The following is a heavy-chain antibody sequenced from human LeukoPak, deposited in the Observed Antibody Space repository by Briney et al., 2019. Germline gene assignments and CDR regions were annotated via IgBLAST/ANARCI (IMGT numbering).Heavy chain of an antibody. CDR3: AKAPVTTCRGAYCYPFDY. Sequence: GGSLRLSCAASGFTVSSNYMSWVRQAPGKGLEWVSAIRGTGGGTNYGDSVKGRFTISRDSSKNTLFLQMNRLRPEDAAVYYCAKAPVTTCRGAYCYPFDYWGQGTLVTVSS. D-gene: IGHD2-21*01. V-gene: IGHV3-23*01. J-gene: IGHJ4*02. CDR2: IRGTGGGT. CDR1: GFTVSSNY.